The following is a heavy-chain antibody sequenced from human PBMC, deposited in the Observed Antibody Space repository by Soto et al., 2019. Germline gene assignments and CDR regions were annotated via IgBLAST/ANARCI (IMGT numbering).Heavy chain of an antibody. Sequence: QVQLQESGPGLVKPSETLSLTCTVSGGSISSYYWSWIRQLPGKGLEWIGYIYYSGSTNYNPSLKSRVTISVDTSKNQFSLKLSSVTAADTAVYYCARVRFLEWFGSFDYWGQGTLVTVSS. CDR3: ARVRFLEWFGSFDY. V-gene: IGHV4-59*01. D-gene: IGHD3-3*01. J-gene: IGHJ4*02. CDR2: IYYSGST. CDR1: GGSISSYY.